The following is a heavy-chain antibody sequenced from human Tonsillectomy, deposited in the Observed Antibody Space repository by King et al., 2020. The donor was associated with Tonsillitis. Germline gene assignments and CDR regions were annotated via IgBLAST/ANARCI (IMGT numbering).Heavy chain of an antibody. J-gene: IGHJ5*02. CDR2: IIPIFGTA. D-gene: IGHD2-15*01. CDR3: ARGKCSNGSCYDWFDP. V-gene: IGHV1-69*06. CDR1: GGNRSNYA. Sequence: VQLVESWAEVKKPWSSVKVSCKASGGNRSNYAITWVRQAPGQGLDWMGGIIPIFGTAAYAQKFLGRVTITADKSTSPAYMELSSLRSDDTAVYYCARGKCSNGSCYDWFDPWGQGTLVTVSS.